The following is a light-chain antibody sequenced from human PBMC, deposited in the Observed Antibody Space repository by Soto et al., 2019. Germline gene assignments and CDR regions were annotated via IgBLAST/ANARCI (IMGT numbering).Light chain of an antibody. V-gene: IGKV3-15*01. CDR3: QQYNNWPET. J-gene: IGKJ1*01. CDR1: QSVSSN. CDR2: GAS. Sequence: EIVMTQSPSTLSVSPLDRATLSCRASQSVSSNLAWYQQKPGQAPRLLIYGASTRATDVPARFSGSGSGTEFTLTISSLQSEDFAVYYCQQYNNWPETFGQGTKVDSK.